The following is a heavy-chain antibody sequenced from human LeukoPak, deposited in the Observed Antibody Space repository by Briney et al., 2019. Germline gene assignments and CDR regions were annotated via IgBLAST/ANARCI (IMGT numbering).Heavy chain of an antibody. CDR2: INPNSGGT. CDR1: GYTFTGYY. CDR3: ARDSGYSGYDPFDY. D-gene: IGHD5-12*01. J-gene: IGHJ4*02. Sequence: ASVKVSCKASGYTFTGYYMHWVRQAPGQGLEWMGWINPNSGGTNSAQKFQGRVTMTRDTSISTAYMEVRSLRSDDTAVYYCARDSGYSGYDPFDYWGQGTLVTVSS. V-gene: IGHV1-2*02.